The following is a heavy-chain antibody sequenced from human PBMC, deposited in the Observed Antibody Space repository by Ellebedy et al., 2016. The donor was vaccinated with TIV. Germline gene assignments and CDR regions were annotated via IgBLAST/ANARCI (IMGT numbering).Heavy chain of an antibody. V-gene: IGHV3-23*01. D-gene: IGHD6-19*01. CDR1: GFTFSSLA. J-gene: IGHJ4*02. Sequence: GESLKISXAASGFTFSSLAMSWVRQAPGKGLEWVSGISGSGVSTYYADSVKGRFTISRDNSNNTLYVQMNSLRGEDTAIYYCATSSGRYWGQGALVTVSS. CDR2: ISGSGVST. CDR3: ATSSGRY.